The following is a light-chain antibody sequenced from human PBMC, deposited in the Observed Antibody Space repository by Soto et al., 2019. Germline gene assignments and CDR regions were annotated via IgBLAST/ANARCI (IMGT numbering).Light chain of an antibody. V-gene: IGLV1-44*01. J-gene: IGLJ1*01. CDR2: SDN. CDR1: RSNIGSNT. CDR3: AARDDSLNGRHV. Sequence: QSVLTQPPSASGTPGQRVTISCSGSRSNIGSNTVNWFQQLPGTAPKLLIYSDNQRPSGVPGRFSGSKSGTSASLAISGLQSEDEADYYCAARDDSLNGRHVFGTGTKVTVL.